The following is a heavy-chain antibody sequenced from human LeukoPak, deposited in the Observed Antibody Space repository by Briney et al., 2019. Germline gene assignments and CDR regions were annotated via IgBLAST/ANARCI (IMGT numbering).Heavy chain of an antibody. CDR3: AITSGSSFDF. CDR2: ISYDGSNK. CDR1: GFTFSSYA. Sequence: PGRSLRLSCAASGFTFSSYAMHWVRQAPGKGLEWVAIISYDGSNKYYADSVKGRFTISRDNSKNTLYLQMDRLRAEDTALYYCAITSGSSFDFWGQGTLVTVSS. D-gene: IGHD1-26*01. J-gene: IGHJ4*02. V-gene: IGHV3-30-3*02.